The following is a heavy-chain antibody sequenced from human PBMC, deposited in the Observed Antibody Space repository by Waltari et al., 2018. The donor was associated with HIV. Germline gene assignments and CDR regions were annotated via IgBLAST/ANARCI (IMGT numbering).Heavy chain of an antibody. J-gene: IGHJ4*02. CDR3: ARGGRGYDSYYFDY. Sequence: QVQLVQSGAEVKKPGSSVKVSCKASGGTFSSYTISWVRQAPGQGLEWMGRINPILGIANYAQKFQGRVTITADKSTSTAYMELSSLRSEDTAVYYCARGGRGYDSYYFDYWGQGTLVTVSS. V-gene: IGHV1-69*02. CDR1: GGTFSSYT. D-gene: IGHD5-12*01. CDR2: INPILGIA.